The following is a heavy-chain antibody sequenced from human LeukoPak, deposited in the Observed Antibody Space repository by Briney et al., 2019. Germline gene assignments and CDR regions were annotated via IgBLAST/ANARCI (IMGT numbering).Heavy chain of an antibody. CDR3: ARGPHYLGYCSSTSCYPFDP. Sequence: GGSLRLSCAASGFTFSSYSMNWVRQAPGKGLEWVSSISSSSSYIYYADSVKGRFTISRDNAKNSLYLQMNSLRAEDTAVYYCARGPHYLGYCSSTSCYPFDPWGQGTLVTVSS. D-gene: IGHD2-2*01. J-gene: IGHJ5*02. CDR2: ISSSSSYI. CDR1: GFTFSSYS. V-gene: IGHV3-21*01.